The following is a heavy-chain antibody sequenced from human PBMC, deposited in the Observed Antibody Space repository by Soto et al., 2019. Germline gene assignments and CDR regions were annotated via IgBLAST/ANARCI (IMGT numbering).Heavy chain of an antibody. D-gene: IGHD5-12*01. J-gene: IGHJ4*02. CDR3: ARDSGYDVTAFVY. CDR2: IYSGGST. Sequence: PGGSLRLSCAASGFTVSSNYMSWVRQAPGKGLEWVSVIYSGGSTYYADSVKGRFTISRDNSKNTLYLQMNSLRAEDTAVYYCARDSGYDVTAFVYWGQGTLVTVSS. V-gene: IGHV3-66*01. CDR1: GFTVSSNY.